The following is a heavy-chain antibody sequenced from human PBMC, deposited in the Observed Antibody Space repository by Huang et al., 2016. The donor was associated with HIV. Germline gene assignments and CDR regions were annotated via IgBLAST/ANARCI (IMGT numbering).Heavy chain of an antibody. CDR1: GGSISSYY. V-gene: IGHV4-59*01. J-gene: IGHJ5*02. CDR2: MYDSGST. D-gene: IGHD7-27*01. CDR3: ARSHSIHWGFNWFDP. Sequence: QVQLQESGPGLVKPSETLSLTCTVSGGSISSYYWSGIRQPPGKGLEWIGDMYDSGSTNYNPSLKSRVTISVDTSKNQFSLKPSSVTAADTAVYYCARSHSIHWGFNWFDPWGQGTLVTVSS.